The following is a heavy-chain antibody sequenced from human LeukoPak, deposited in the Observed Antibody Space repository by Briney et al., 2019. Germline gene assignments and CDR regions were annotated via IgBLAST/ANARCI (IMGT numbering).Heavy chain of an antibody. CDR2: ISGSGGST. J-gene: IGHJ4*02. V-gene: IGHV3-23*01. D-gene: IGHD3-10*01. CDR3: GKTRMSLLLWFGELFYS. Sequence: GGSLRLSCAASGFTFSSYAMSWVRQAPGKGLEWVSAISGSGGSTYYADSVKGLFTISRANTKNTLYLQMNSLRAEDTAVYYCGKTRMSLLLWFGELFYSWGQGTLVTVSS. CDR1: GFTFSSYA.